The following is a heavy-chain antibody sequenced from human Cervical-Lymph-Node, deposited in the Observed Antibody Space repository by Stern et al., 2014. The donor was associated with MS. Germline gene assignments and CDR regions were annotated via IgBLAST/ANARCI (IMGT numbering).Heavy chain of an antibody. CDR3: ARLRASGYSYGYGFDY. CDR2: INAANGNT. V-gene: IGHV1-3*01. J-gene: IGHJ4*02. Sequence: QVQLVQSGAEVKKPGASVKVSCKASGYTFTGYTMHWVRQAPGQRLEWMAWINAANGNTKYSEKVLGRLTITNDASASTAYMELSSLRSEDTAIYYCARLRASGYSYGYGFDYWGQGTLVTVSS. D-gene: IGHD5-18*01. CDR1: GYTFTGYT.